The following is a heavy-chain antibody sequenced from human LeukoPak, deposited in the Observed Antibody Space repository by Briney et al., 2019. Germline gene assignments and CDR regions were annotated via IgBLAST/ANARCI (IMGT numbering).Heavy chain of an antibody. J-gene: IGHJ4*02. V-gene: IGHV3-21*01. Sequence: SMRGRVTISRDNVENSLNLQMSSLRAEDTAVYYCVRRGSLGNSVYYFDYWGQGTLVTVSS. CDR3: VRRGSLGNSVYYFDY. D-gene: IGHD4-23*01.